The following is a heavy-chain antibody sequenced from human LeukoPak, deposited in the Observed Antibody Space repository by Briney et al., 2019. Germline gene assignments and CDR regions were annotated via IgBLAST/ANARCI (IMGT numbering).Heavy chain of an antibody. CDR3: ARDLGYCSSNSCPEGMDV. J-gene: IGHJ6*02. CDR1: GGTFSSYS. CDR2: IIPIFGIA. Sequence: ASVNVSCEASGGTFSSYSISWVRQAPGHGREWMGRIIPIFGIANYAQKFQGRVTITADKSTITAYMELSSLRSEDTAVYYCARDLGYCSSNSCPEGMDVWGQGTTVTVSS. D-gene: IGHD2-2*01. V-gene: IGHV1-69*04.